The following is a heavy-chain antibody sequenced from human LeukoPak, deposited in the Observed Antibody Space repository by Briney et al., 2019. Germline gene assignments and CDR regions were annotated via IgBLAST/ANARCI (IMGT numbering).Heavy chain of an antibody. J-gene: IGHJ4*02. V-gene: IGHV3-23*01. CDR2: ISGSGSSK. Sequence: PGGSLRLSCAASGFTFSNYAMSWVRQASGKGLECVSGISGSGSSKYYADSVKGRFTISRDNSRNTLYLQMNSLRGEDTAVYYCAKDSARPLAHGSGSPDYWGQGTLVTVSS. CDR1: GFTFSNYA. D-gene: IGHD3-10*01. CDR3: AKDSARPLAHGSGSPDY.